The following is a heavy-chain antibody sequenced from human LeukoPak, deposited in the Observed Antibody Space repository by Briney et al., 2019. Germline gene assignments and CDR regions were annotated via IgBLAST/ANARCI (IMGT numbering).Heavy chain of an antibody. V-gene: IGHV3-48*04. CDR3: ARGKTTSIY. CDR2: ISSSSSTI. CDR1: GFTFSSYS. D-gene: IGHD4-11*01. Sequence: PGGSLRLSCAASGFTFSSYSMNWVRQAPGKGLEWVSYISSSSSTIYYADSVKGRFTISRDNAKDSLYLQMNSLRAEDTAVYHCARGKTTSIYWGQGTLVTVSS. J-gene: IGHJ4*02.